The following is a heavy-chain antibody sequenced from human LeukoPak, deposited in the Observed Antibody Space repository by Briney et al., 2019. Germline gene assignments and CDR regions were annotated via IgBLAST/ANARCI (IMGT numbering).Heavy chain of an antibody. V-gene: IGHV3-15*01. J-gene: IGHJ5*01. Sequence: PGGSLRLSCAASGFTFSSYSMNWVRQAPGKGLEWVGRIKSETNGGTSDYAAPVKGRFTISRDDSKNTLYLQMNSLKIEDTAVYYCTTCPEGDSWGQGTLVTVSS. CDR3: TTCPEGDS. CDR1: GFTFSSYS. D-gene: IGHD1-14*01. CDR2: IKSETNGGTS.